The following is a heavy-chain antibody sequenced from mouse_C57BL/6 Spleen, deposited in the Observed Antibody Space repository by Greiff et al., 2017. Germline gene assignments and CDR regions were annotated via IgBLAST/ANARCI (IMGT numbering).Heavy chain of an antibody. CDR2: IDPENGDT. J-gene: IGHJ2*01. Sequence: VQLQQSGAELVRPGASVKLSCTASGFNIKDDYMHWVKQRPEQGLEWIGWIDPENGDTEYASKFQGKATITADTSSNTAHLQLSSLTSEDTAVYYCTRTVVADDYWGQGTTLTVSS. D-gene: IGHD1-1*01. CDR3: TRTVVADDY. V-gene: IGHV14-4*01. CDR1: GFNIKDDY.